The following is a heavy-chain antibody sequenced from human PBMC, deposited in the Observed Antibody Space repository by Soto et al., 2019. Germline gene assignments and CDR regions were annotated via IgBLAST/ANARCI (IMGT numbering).Heavy chain of an antibody. V-gene: IGHV4-31*02. CDR3: ARGNIVATSSANWFDP. CDR2: IYYSGST. D-gene: IGHD5-12*01. Sequence: SETLSLTCTVSGGSISSGGYYWSWIRQHPGKGLEWIGYIYYSGSTYYNPSLKSRVTISVDTAKNQFSLKLSSVTAADTAVYYWARGNIVATSSANWFDPWGQGTLVTVSS. CDR1: GGSISSGGYY. J-gene: IGHJ5*02.